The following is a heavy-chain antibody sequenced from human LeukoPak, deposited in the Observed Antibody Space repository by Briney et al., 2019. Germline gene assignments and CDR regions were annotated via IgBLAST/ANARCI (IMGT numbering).Heavy chain of an antibody. J-gene: IGHJ6*02. D-gene: IGHD2-2*01. Sequence: GASVKVSCKASGYTFTSCGISWVRQAPGQGLEWMGWISAYNGNTNYAQKLQGRVTMTTDTSTSTAYMELRSLRSDDTAVYYCARGAGYCSSTSCYVFSVDYYYYGMDVWGQGTTVTVSS. CDR1: GYTFTSCG. CDR2: ISAYNGNT. V-gene: IGHV1-18*01. CDR3: ARGAGYCSSTSCYVFSVDYYYYGMDV.